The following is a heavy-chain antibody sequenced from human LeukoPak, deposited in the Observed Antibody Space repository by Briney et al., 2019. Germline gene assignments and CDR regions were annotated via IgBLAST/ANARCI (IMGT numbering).Heavy chain of an antibody. V-gene: IGHV7-4-1*02. CDR1: GYTFTSYA. Sequence: ASVKVSCKASGYTFTSYAMNWVRQAPGQGLEWMGWINTNTGNPTYAQGFTGRFVFSLDTSVSTAYLQISSLKAEDTAVYYCASRPDDYGAPQLDYWGQGTLVTVSS. D-gene: IGHD4-17*01. J-gene: IGHJ4*02. CDR3: ASRPDDYGAPQLDY. CDR2: INTNTGNP.